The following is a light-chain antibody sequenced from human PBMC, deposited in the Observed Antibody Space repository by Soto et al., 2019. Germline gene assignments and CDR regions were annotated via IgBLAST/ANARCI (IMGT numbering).Light chain of an antibody. V-gene: IGLV1-44*01. J-gene: IGLJ1*01. CDR1: SSNIGSNT. CDR2: SNN. CDR3: AAWEDSLNGYV. Sequence: QSVLTQPPSASGTPGQRVTISCSGSSSNIGSNTVNWYQQLPGTAPKLLIYSNNQRPSGVPDRFSGSKSGTSASLAISGLQSEDEDDYYCAAWEDSLNGYVFGTGTQLTVL.